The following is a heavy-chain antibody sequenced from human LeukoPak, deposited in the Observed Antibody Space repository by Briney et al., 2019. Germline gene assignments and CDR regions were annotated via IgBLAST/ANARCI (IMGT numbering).Heavy chain of an antibody. CDR3: AKDFPTYCSSTSGYSIDY. CDR1: GFTFSSYA. D-gene: IGHD2-2*01. Sequence: GGSLRLSCAASGFTFSSYAMSWVRQAPGKGLEWVSAISGSGGSTYYADSVKGRFTISRDNSKNTLYLQMNSLRAEDTAVYYCAKDFPTYCSSTSGYSIDYWGQGTLVTVSS. V-gene: IGHV3-23*01. CDR2: ISGSGGST. J-gene: IGHJ4*02.